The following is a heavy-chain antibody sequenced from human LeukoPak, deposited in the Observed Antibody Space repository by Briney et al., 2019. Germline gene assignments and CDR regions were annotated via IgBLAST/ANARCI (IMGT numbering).Heavy chain of an antibody. D-gene: IGHD2-2*01. CDR1: GYTFTTED. J-gene: IGHJ4*02. V-gene: IGHV1-2*02. Sequence: ASVRVSCKASGYTFTTEDINWVRQATGQGLEWMGWINPNSGGTNYAQKFQGRVTMTRDTSISTAYMELSRLRSDDTAVYYCASSLGYCSSTSCYAYDYWGQGTLVTVSS. CDR2: INPNSGGT. CDR3: ASSLGYCSSTSCYAYDY.